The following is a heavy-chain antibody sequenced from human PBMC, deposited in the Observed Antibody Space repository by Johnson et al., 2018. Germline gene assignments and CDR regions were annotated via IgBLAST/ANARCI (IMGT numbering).Heavy chain of an antibody. Sequence: QVQLVQSGGGVVQPGRSLRLSCAASEFTFSVYAMHWVRQAPGKGPEWVASISYDGNIKYYVDSVKGRFTISRDNSNNTLYLLIDRLRVEDTAVYYCATARSGLFRDTIYYYYLDVWGKGTTVTVSS. D-gene: IGHD5-18*01. CDR3: ATARSGLFRDTIYYYYLDV. CDR1: EFTFSVYA. V-gene: IGHV3-30*03. J-gene: IGHJ6*03. CDR2: ISYDGNIK.